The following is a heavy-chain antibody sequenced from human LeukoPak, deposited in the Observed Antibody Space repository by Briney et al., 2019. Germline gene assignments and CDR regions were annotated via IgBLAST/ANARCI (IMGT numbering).Heavy chain of an antibody. J-gene: IGHJ4*02. V-gene: IGHV3-15*01. Sequence: PGGSLRLSCAASGFTFTNAWITCGRQAPGKGLEWGVRLKSETDGGTTDYASPVEGRFTILRDDSKHTLYLQMNSLTTEDTAMYYCTSPNYSVCKWGLVYWGQGTLVTVSS. CDR3: TSPNYSVCKWGLVY. CDR2: LKSETDGGTT. CDR1: GFTFTNAW. D-gene: IGHD5/OR15-5a*01.